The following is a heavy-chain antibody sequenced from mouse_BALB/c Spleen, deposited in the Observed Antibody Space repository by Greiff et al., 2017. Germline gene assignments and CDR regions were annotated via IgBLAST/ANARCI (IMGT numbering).Heavy chain of an antibody. V-gene: IGHV3-6*02. CDR3: ARDHYGSSAMDY. D-gene: IGHD1-1*01. J-gene: IGHJ4*01. Sequence: VQLKESGPGLVKPSQSLSLTCSVTGYSITSGYYWNWIRQFPGNKLEWMGYISYDGSNNYNPSLKNRISITRDTSKNQFFLKLNSVTTEDTATYYCARDHYGSSAMDYWGQGTSVTVSS. CDR1: GYSITSGYY. CDR2: ISYDGSN.